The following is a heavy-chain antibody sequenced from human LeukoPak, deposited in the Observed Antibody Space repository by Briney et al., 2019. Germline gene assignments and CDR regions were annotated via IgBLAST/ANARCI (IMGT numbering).Heavy chain of an antibody. Sequence: GGSLRLSCAASGFTFSSYSMNWVRQAPGKGLEWVSSISSSSSYIYYADSVKGRFTISRDNAKNSLYLQMNSLRAEDTAVYYCARGPAVDTAMDSDYRGQGTLVTVSS. V-gene: IGHV3-21*01. CDR2: ISSSSSYI. D-gene: IGHD5-18*01. CDR1: GFTFSSYS. CDR3: ARGPAVDTAMDSDY. J-gene: IGHJ4*02.